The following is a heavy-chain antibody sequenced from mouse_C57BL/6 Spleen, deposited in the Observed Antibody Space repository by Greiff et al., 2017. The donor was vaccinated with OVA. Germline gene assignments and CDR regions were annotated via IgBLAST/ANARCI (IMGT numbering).Heavy chain of an antibody. D-gene: IGHD3-2*02. CDR3: ARRVDSSGLFAY. V-gene: IGHV5-9*01. Sequence: EVMLVESGGGLVKPGGSLKLSCAASGFTFSSYTMSWVRQTPEKRLEWVATISGGGGNTYYPDSVKGRFTISRDNAKNTLYLQMSSLRSEDTALYYCARRVDSSGLFAYWGQGTLVTVSA. CDR2: ISGGGGNT. CDR1: GFTFSSYT. J-gene: IGHJ3*01.